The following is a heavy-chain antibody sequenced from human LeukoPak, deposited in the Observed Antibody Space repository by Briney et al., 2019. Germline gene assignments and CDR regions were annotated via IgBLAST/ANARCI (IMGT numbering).Heavy chain of an antibody. Sequence: SETLSLTCTVSGGSISSYYWSWIRQPAGKGLEWIGRIYTSGSTNYNPSLKSRVTMSVDTSKNQFSLKLSSVTAADTAVYYCAGGPPYYYDSSGYSFDYWGQGTLVTVSS. V-gene: IGHV4-4*07. CDR2: IYTSGST. CDR3: AGGPPYYYDSSGYSFDY. D-gene: IGHD3-22*01. CDR1: GGSISSYY. J-gene: IGHJ4*02.